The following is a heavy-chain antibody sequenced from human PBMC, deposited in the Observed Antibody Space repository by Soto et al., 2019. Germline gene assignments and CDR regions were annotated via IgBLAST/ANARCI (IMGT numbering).Heavy chain of an antibody. CDR3: ARQDDFWSGSGWFDP. Sequence: QLQLQESGPGLVKPSATLSLTCTVSGGSINNDNYYWGWIRQPPGKGLEWIGIIFYNGFTYYSPSLKSRVTISVDTSKNQFSLKLTSVTAADTAVYYCARQDDFWSGSGWFDPWGQGTLVTVSS. D-gene: IGHD3-3*01. CDR1: GGSINNDNYY. CDR2: IFYNGFT. J-gene: IGHJ5*02. V-gene: IGHV4-39*01.